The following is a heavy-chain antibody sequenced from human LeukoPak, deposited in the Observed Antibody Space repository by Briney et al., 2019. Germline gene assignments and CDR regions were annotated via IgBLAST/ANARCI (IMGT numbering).Heavy chain of an antibody. CDR1: GYTFTGYY. Sequence: ASVKVSCKASGYTFTGYYMHWVRQAPGQGLEWMGRINPNSGGTNYAQKFQGRVTMTRDTSISTAYMELSRLRSDHTAVYYCARGVERRYYYYYGMDVWGQGTTVTVSS. V-gene: IGHV1-2*06. CDR2: INPNSGGT. J-gene: IGHJ6*02. CDR3: ARGVERRYYYYYGMDV. D-gene: IGHD1-1*01.